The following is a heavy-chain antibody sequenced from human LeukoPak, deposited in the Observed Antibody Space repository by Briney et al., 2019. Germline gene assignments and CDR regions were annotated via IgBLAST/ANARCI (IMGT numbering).Heavy chain of an antibody. J-gene: IGHJ4*02. CDR1: GGSFSGYY. V-gene: IGHV4-34*01. CDR2: INYSGST. D-gene: IGHD3-9*01. CDR3: ARAPLWVLTGYRFDY. Sequence: SETLSLTCAVYGGSFSGYYWSWIRQPPGKGLEWIGEINYSGSTNYNPSLKSRVTISVDTSKNQFSLKLSSVTAADTAVYYCARAPLWVLTGYRFDYWGQGTLVTVSS.